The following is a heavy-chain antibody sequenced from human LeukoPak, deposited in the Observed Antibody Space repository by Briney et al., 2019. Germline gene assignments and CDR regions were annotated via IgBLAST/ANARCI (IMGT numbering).Heavy chain of an antibody. D-gene: IGHD1-1*01. CDR1: GFTFSSYA. V-gene: IGHV3-23*01. CDR3: AKAPNWNDGPLYYFDY. J-gene: IGHJ4*02. Sequence: PGGSLRLSCAASGFTFSSYAMSWVRRAPGKGLEWVSAISGSGGSTYYADSVKGRFTISRDNSKNTLYLQMNSLRAEDTAVYYCAKAPNWNDGPLYYFDYWGQGTLVTVSS. CDR2: ISGSGGST.